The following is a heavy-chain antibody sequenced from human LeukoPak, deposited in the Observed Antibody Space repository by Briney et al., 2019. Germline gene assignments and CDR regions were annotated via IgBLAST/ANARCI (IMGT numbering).Heavy chain of an antibody. Sequence: GASVKVSCKASGYTFTSYAMNWVRQAPGQGLEWMGWINTNTGNPTYAQGFTGRFVFSLDTSVSTAYLQISSLKAEDTAVYYCARVDEITVTTPLPDCWGQGTLVTVSS. CDR3: ARVDEITVTTPLPDC. V-gene: IGHV7-4-1*02. J-gene: IGHJ4*02. CDR2: INTNTGNP. D-gene: IGHD4-17*01. CDR1: GYTFTSYA.